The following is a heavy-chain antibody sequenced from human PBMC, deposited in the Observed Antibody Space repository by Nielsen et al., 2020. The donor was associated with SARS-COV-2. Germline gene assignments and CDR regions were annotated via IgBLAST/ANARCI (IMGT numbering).Heavy chain of an antibody. D-gene: IGHD1-1*01. J-gene: IGHJ4*02. CDR2: IYFSGTT. Sequence: SETLSLTCSVSGGPMHNYYWNWIRQPPGKGLEWIGCIYFSGTTKYNPSLRSRVTISVDTSKNQFSLKLNSVTAADTAVYYCARDIGDWETGTTLFDYWGQGTLVTVSS. CDR3: ARDIGDWETGTTLFDY. CDR1: GGPMHNYY. V-gene: IGHV4-59*01.